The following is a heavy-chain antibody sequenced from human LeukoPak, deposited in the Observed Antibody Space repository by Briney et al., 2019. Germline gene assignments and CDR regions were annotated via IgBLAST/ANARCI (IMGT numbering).Heavy chain of an antibody. V-gene: IGHV3-23*01. Sequence: GGSLRLSCAASGFTFSSYALSWVRQAPGKGPQWVSTLSDNTYYADSVRGRFSISGGSSEHTLYLQMNSLRAEDTAVYFCARSRGPGSHWFDPWGQGTLVTVSS. CDR2: LSDNT. CDR1: GFTFSSYA. J-gene: IGHJ5*02. D-gene: IGHD3-10*01. CDR3: ARSRGPGSHWFDP.